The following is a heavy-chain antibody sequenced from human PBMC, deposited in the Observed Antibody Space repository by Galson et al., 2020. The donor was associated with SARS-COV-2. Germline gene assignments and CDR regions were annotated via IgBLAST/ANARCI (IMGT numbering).Heavy chain of an antibody. CDR3: VRHSRGDY. J-gene: IGHJ4*02. CDR2: INTYGNST. CDR1: GFSFSDYW. Sequence: GGSLRLSCAASGFSFSDYWMHWVRQAPGKGLVWVSRINTYGNSTNYADSVRGRFTVSRDNAKNMLYLQMNSLRAEDTAVYYCVRHSRGDYWGQGTLVTGSS. V-gene: IGHV3-74*01. D-gene: IGHD3-22*01.